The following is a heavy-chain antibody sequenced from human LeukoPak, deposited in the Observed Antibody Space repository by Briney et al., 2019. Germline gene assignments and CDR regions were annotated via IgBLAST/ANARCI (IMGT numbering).Heavy chain of an antibody. D-gene: IGHD3-3*01. J-gene: IGHJ6*02. V-gene: IGHV1-69*01. CDR3: ARNYDFWSGYHPKYYYGMDV. Sequence: GSSVKVSCKASGGTFISYAISWVRQAPGQGLEWMGGIIPIFGTANYAQKFQGRVTITADESTSTAYMELSSLRSEDTAVYYCARNYDFWSGYHPKYYYGMDVWGQGTTVTVSS. CDR2: IIPIFGTA. CDR1: GGTFISYA.